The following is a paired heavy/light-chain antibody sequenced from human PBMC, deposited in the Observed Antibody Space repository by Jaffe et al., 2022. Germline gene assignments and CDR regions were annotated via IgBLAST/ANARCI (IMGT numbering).Light chain of an antibody. CDR3: QQYYSSPAT. J-gene: IGKJ1*01. CDR1: QTVLDTSKNKNF. CDR2: WAS. V-gene: IGKV4-1*01. Sequence: DIVMTQSPDSLAVSLGERATINCKSSQTVLDTSKNKNFLAWYQQKPGQPPKLLIYWASTRESGVPDRFSGSGSGTDFTLTINGLQAEDVAVYHCQQYYSSPATFGQGTKVEIK.
Heavy chain of an antibody. Sequence: EVQLVESGGGLVKPGGSLRLSCTASGFTFSDAWMSWVRQAPGKGLEWVGRIKSEISGGARHYAAPVEGRFTISRDDSKNTLYLQMNGLKTEDTAVYYCATDDYGDYRGGNSQDAFDMWGQGTMVTVSS. CDR2: IKSEISGGAR. CDR1: GFTFSDAW. V-gene: IGHV3-15*01. J-gene: IGHJ3*02. CDR3: ATDDYGDYRGGNSQDAFDM. D-gene: IGHD4-17*01.